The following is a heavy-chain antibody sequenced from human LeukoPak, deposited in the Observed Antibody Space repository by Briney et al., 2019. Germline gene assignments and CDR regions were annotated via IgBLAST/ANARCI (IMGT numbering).Heavy chain of an antibody. Sequence: GASLKISCKCSEYSFTSYWIGGGHQMPGKGVEGMGISSPGDSETWYSPSCQGQVTISADKSISTDYLQWSRLKASDTAMYYCARYRPTYTAIITGGFDYWGQGTLVTVSS. J-gene: IGHJ4*02. CDR3: ARYRPTYTAIITGGFDY. CDR2: SSPGDSET. D-gene: IGHD5-18*01. V-gene: IGHV5-51*07. CDR1: EYSFTSYW.